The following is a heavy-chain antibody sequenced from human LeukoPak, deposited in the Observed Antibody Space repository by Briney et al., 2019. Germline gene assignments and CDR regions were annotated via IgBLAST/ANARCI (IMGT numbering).Heavy chain of an antibody. V-gene: IGHV4-38-2*01. D-gene: IGHD3-9*01. J-gene: IGHJ4*02. Sequence: SETLSLTCAASGYSISSGYYWGWIRQPPGKGLEWIGSIYHSGSTYYNPSLKSRVTISVDTSKNQFSLKLSSVTAADTAVYYCARGGYFDWPYYFDYWGQGTLVTVSS. CDR2: IYHSGST. CDR1: GYSISSGYY. CDR3: ARGGYFDWPYYFDY.